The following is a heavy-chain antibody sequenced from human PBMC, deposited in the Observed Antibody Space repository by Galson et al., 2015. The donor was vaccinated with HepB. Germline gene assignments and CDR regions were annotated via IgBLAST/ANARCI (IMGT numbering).Heavy chain of an antibody. Sequence: SVKVSCKASGYTFTGYYMHWVRQAPGQGLEWVGRINPNSGGPNHAQKFQGRVTMTSDTSISTAYMELSRLRSDDTAVFYCARDLGTVYGSGSYYLDYWGQGTLVTVSS. V-gene: IGHV1-2*06. CDR3: ARDLGTVYGSGSYYLDY. CDR1: GYTFTGYY. D-gene: IGHD3-10*01. CDR2: INPNSGGP. J-gene: IGHJ4*02.